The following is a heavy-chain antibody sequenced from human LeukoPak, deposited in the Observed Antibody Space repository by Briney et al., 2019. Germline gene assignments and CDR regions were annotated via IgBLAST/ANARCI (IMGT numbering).Heavy chain of an antibody. Sequence: SETLSLTCIVSGGSISPYYWSWVRQPAGKGLEWIGRISSSGSTNYNPSLKSRVALSIDTSRNQFSLKLTSVSAADTAVYYCAKEYDPSTRYFDYWGQGTLVTVSS. CDR1: GGSISPYY. J-gene: IGHJ4*02. CDR2: ISSSGST. V-gene: IGHV4-4*07. D-gene: IGHD3-3*01. CDR3: AKEYDPSTRYFDY.